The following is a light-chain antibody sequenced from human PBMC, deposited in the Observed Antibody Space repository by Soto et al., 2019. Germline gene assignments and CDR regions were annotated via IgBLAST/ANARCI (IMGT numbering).Light chain of an antibody. V-gene: IGKV3-15*01. Sequence: EIVMTQSPATLSVSPGERATLSCRASQSVSGNLAWYQQKPGQAPRLLIYGASTRATGIPARFSGSGSGTEFTLTISSPQSEDFAVYYCQQSNNWPRTFGQGTKVEIK. CDR2: GAS. CDR1: QSVSGN. J-gene: IGKJ1*01. CDR3: QQSNNWPRT.